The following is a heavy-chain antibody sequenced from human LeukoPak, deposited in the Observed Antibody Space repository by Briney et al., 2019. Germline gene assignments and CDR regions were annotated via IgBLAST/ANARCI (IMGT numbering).Heavy chain of an antibody. V-gene: IGHV3-7*01. Sequence: GGSLRLSCAASGLTFSSYWMSWVRQAPGKGLEWVANIKQDGSEKYYVDSVKGRFTISRDNAKNSLYLQMNSLRAEDTAVYYCARDLCSSTSCPPPYYYYGMDVWGQGTTVTVSS. J-gene: IGHJ6*02. CDR1: GLTFSSYW. CDR2: IKQDGSEK. CDR3: ARDLCSSTSCPPPYYYYGMDV. D-gene: IGHD2-2*01.